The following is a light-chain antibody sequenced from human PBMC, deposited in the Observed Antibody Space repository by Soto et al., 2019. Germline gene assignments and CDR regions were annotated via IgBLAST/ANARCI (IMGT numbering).Light chain of an antibody. J-gene: IGLJ3*02. Sequence: QSVLTQPPSASGTPGQRGTISCSGSSSNIGSNTVNWYQQLPGTAPTLLIYSNNQRPSGVPDRFSGSKSGTSASLAVNGLQSGDEADYYCAAWDDSLNGPLFGGGTQLTVL. CDR3: AAWDDSLNGPL. V-gene: IGLV1-44*01. CDR1: SSNIGSNT. CDR2: SNN.